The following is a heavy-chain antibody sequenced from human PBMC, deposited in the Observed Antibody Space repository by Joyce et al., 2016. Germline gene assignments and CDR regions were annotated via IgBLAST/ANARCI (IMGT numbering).Heavy chain of an antibody. CDR3: ARDDVVGATPY. D-gene: IGHD2-21*01. V-gene: IGHV5-10-1*03. CDR2: IDPSDSYT. Sequence: EVQLVQSGREVKKPGESVRFSCKGSGYTFTSHWINCVRQIPGKGLEWMGRIDPSDSYTNYGPAFRGQVSLSVDTSLSTADLQWNSLKASDTAIYYCARDDVVGATPYWSQGTLVIVSS. CDR1: GYTFTSHW. J-gene: IGHJ4*02.